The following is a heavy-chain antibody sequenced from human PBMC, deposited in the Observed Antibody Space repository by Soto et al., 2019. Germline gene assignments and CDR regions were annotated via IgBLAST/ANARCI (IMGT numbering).Heavy chain of an antibody. CDR1: GFTFSSYE. V-gene: IGHV3-48*03. Sequence: PGGSLRLSCAASGFTFSSYEMNWVRQAPGKGLEWVSYISSSGSTIYYADSVKGRFTISRDNAKNSLYLQMNSLRAEDTAVYCCARDRVVVVVAANFDYCYYGMDVWGPGTKVAVYS. D-gene: IGHD2-15*01. CDR2: ISSSGSTI. J-gene: IGHJ6*02. CDR3: ARDRVVVVVAANFDYCYYGMDV.